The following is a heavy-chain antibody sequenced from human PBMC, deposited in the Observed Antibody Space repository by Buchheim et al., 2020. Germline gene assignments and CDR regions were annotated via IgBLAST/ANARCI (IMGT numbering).Heavy chain of an antibody. Sequence: EVQLVESGGVLVQPGGSLRPSCAASGFTFSSYWMSWVRQAPGKGLEWVANIKQDGSEKYYVDSVKGRFTISRDNAKNSLYLQMNSLRAEDTAVYYCARDHGGYKLPYYFDYWGQGTL. J-gene: IGHJ4*02. CDR3: ARDHGGYKLPYYFDY. CDR2: IKQDGSEK. V-gene: IGHV3-7*01. D-gene: IGHD5-24*01. CDR1: GFTFSSYW.